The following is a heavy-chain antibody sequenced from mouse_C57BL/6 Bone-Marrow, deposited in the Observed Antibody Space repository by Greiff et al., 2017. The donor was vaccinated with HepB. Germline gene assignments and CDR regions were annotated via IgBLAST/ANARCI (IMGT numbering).Heavy chain of an antibody. CDR3: AIDYYDGSPSYYFDY. D-gene: IGHD1-1*01. CDR2: IYPGSGST. Sequence: QVQLQQPGAELVKPGASVKMSCKASGYTFTSYWITWVKQRPGQGLEWIGDIYPGSGSTNYNEKFKSKATLTVDTSSSTAYMQLSSLTSEDSAVYYCAIDYYDGSPSYYFDYWGQGTTLTVSS. CDR1: GYTFTSYW. J-gene: IGHJ2*01. V-gene: IGHV1-55*01.